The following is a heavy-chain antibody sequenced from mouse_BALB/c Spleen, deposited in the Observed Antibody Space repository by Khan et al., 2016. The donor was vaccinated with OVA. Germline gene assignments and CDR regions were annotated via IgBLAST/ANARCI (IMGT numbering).Heavy chain of an antibody. D-gene: IGHD1-1*01. V-gene: IGHV1-77*01. J-gene: IGHJ3*01. CDR3: ARGGYSVFAY. CDR1: GYTFTDYV. Sequence: VQLQQSGPELVKPGASVKMSCKASGYTFTDYVINWVKQRPGQGLEWIGDIFPGGGSSYYNEKFKGKAKLTADKSSNTAYMQLSRLTFEDSAVYCCARGGYSVFAYWGQGTLVTVSA. CDR2: IFPGGGSS.